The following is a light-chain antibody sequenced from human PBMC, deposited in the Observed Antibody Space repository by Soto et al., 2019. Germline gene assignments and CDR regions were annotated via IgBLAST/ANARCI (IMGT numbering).Light chain of an antibody. Sequence: DIQMTQSPCSISASAGDRVTITGRASQPISSWLAWYQQVPGQXPYXXIYPASTLQSGVPSRFSVILSGTDGTLNLHSLQPEDGPTYDGQQGYHFPRAFGQGTKVENK. V-gene: IGKV1-12*01. CDR2: PAS. CDR1: QPISSW. J-gene: IGKJ1*01. CDR3: QQGYHFPRA.